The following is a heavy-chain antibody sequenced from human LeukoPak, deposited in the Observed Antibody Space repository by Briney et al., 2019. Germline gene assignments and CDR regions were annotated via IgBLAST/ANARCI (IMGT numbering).Heavy chain of an antibody. CDR2: ISSSSSYI. V-gene: IGHV3-21*01. J-gene: IGHJ4*02. CDR3: ARDCSGGSCYAY. D-gene: IGHD2-15*01. CDR1: GFTFSSYS. Sequence: GGSLRLSCAASGFTFSSYSMNWVRQAPGKGLEWVSSISSSSSYIYYTDSVKGRFTISRDNAKNSLYLQMNSLRAEDTAVYYCARDCSGGSCYAYWGQGTLVTVSS.